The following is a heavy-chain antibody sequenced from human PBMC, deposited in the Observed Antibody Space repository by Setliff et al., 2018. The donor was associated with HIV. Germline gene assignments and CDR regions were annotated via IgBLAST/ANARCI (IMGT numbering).Heavy chain of an antibody. V-gene: IGHV1-3*01. CDR1: GYTFTSYA. J-gene: IGHJ4*02. CDR2: INAGTGNT. Sequence: ASVKVSCKASGYTFTSYAMHWVRQAPGQRLEWMGWINAGTGNTKYSQNFQGRVTFSRDTSASTAYMELGSLRSEDTAVYYCARGSCSGCYLSDYWGLGTLVTVSS. D-gene: IGHD6-19*01. CDR3: ARGSCSGCYLSDY.